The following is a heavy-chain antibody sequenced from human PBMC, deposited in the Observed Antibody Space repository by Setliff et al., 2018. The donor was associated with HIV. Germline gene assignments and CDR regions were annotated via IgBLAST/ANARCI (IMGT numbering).Heavy chain of an antibody. D-gene: IGHD1-1*01. CDR1: GDSVSSRSYY. CDR2: IYYTGKT. Sequence: SETLSLTCTVSGDSVSSRSYYWSWIRQPPGKGLEWIGYIYYTGKTNYNPSLKSRVTISLDTSKNHFSLKLRSVTAADTAVYYCAQLGMVDDFDYWGQGTLVTVSS. J-gene: IGHJ4*02. V-gene: IGHV4-61*03. CDR3: AQLGMVDDFDY.